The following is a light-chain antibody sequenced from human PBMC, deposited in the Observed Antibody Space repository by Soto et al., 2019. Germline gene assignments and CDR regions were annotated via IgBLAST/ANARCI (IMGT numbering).Light chain of an antibody. CDR3: HQYGSSPLT. J-gene: IGKJ4*01. CDR1: QSIRSSS. V-gene: IGKV3-20*01. CDR2: GGS. Sequence: EIVLTQSPGTLSLSPGERATLSCRASQSIRSSSLAWYQQKPGQAPRLLIYGGSSRATGIPDRFSGGGSGTDFSLTISRLGTEDFSVYYCHQYGSSPLTFGGGTKVEIK.